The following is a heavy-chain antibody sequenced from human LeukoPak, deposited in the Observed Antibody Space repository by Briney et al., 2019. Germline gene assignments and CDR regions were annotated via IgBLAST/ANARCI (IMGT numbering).Heavy chain of an antibody. CDR1: GFSLSTTKMC. J-gene: IGHJ4*02. CDR3: ARILAGPDYFDY. CDR2: IDWDDDK. V-gene: IGHV2-70*11. Sequence: SGAALVKPTEPLTLTCTFSGFSLSTTKMCVNWIRQPPGKALEWLTRIDWDDDKYFSTSLKTRLTVSKDTSKNQVVLTMTNMDPVDTATYYCARILAGPDYFDYWGQATLVTVSS.